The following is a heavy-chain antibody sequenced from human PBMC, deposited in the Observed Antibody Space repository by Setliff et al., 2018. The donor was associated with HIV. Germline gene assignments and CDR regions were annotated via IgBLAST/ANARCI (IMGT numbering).Heavy chain of an antibody. D-gene: IGHD2-15*01. J-gene: IGHJ6*02. CDR2: IYPGDSDT. Sequence: PGESLKISCKGSGYSFSSYWIGWVRQMPGKGLEWRGIIYPGDSDTRYSPSFQGQVTISADKSISTAYLQCSSLKASDTAMYYCARLGGICSGGSCTALAYTMDVWGQGTTVTVSS. V-gene: IGHV5-51*01. CDR3: ARLGGICSGGSCTALAYTMDV. CDR1: GYSFSSYW.